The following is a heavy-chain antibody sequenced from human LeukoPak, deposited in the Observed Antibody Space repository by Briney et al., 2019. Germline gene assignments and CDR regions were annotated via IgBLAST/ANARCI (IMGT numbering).Heavy chain of an antibody. J-gene: IGHJ5*02. V-gene: IGHV6-1*01. CDR2: TYYRSKWYN. Sequence: SQTLSLTCAISGDSVSSNSAAWNWIRQSPSRGLEWLGRTYYRSKWYNDYAVSVKSRITINPDTSKNQFSLQLNSVTPEDTAVYYCARGEIFEWLVDWGNWFDPWGQGTLVAVSS. CDR3: ARGEIFEWLVDWGNWFDP. CDR1: GDSVSSNSAA. D-gene: IGHD6-19*01.